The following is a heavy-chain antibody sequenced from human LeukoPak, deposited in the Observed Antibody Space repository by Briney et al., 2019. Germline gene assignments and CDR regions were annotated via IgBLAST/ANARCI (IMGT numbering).Heavy chain of an antibody. CDR3: ARGSRGYLGYFHH. D-gene: IGHD3-22*01. Sequence: SETLSLTCSVSGGSISSYYWSWIRQPPGKGLEWIGYIYYSGSTNYNPSLKSRVTISVDTSKNQFSLKLRPMTAADTAVYYCARGSRGYLGYFHHWGQGTLVTVSS. V-gene: IGHV4-59*01. J-gene: IGHJ1*01. CDR1: GGSISSYY. CDR2: IYYSGST.